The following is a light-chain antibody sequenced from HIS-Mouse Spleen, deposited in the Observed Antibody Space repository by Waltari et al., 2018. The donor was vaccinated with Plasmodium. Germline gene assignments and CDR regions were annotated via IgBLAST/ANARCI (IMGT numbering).Light chain of an antibody. Sequence: SYELTQPPSVSVSPGQTARITCSGDALPKKSAYWYQQKSGQAPVLFIYEDSKRPSGIPWRFSGSSSGTMATLTISGAQVEDEADYYCYSTDSSGNHRVFGGGTKLTVL. CDR1: ALPKKS. J-gene: IGLJ3*02. CDR2: EDS. CDR3: YSTDSSGNHRV. V-gene: IGLV3-10*01.